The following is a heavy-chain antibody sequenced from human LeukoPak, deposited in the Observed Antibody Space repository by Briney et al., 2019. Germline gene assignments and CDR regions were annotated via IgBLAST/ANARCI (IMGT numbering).Heavy chain of an antibody. V-gene: IGHV3-49*04. CDR1: GFTFGDYA. CDR2: IRSKAYGGTT. CDR3: TTELRGIAAAGYYYYGMDV. D-gene: IGHD6-13*01. Sequence: GGSLRLSCTASGFTFGDYAMSWVRQAPGKGLEGVGFIRSKAYGGTTEYAASVKGRFTISRDDSKSIAYLQMNSLKTEDTAVYYCTTELRGIAAAGYYYYGMDVWGKGTTVTVSS. J-gene: IGHJ6*04.